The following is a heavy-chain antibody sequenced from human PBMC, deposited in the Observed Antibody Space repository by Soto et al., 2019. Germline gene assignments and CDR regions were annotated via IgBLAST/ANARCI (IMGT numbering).Heavy chain of an antibody. Sequence: QVQLQESGPGLVKPSETLSLTCTVSGASVTSGGFHWSWIRQPPGKGREWIGQIQPGGSSNYDSSLKSRVTISLDTSKNHFSLKLDSVTAADTAMYYWAVYTGGVGGDGYWGQGTLVTVSS. V-gene: IGHV4-61*03. J-gene: IGHJ4*02. CDR1: GASVTSGGFH. CDR2: IQPGGSS. D-gene: IGHD2-21*02. CDR3: AVYTGGVGGDGY.